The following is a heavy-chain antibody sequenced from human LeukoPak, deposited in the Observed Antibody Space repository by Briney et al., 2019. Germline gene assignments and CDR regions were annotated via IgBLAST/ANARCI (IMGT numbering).Heavy chain of an antibody. V-gene: IGHV4-4*07. CDR3: ARTMYYYGSGSYFFDY. CDR2: IYTSGST. D-gene: IGHD3-10*01. J-gene: IGHJ4*02. Sequence: SETLSLTCTVSGGSISSYYWSWIRQPAGKGLEWIGRIYTSGSTNYNPSLKSRVTMSVDTSKDQFSLKLSSVTAADTAVYYCARTMYYYGSGSYFFDYWGQGTLVTVSS. CDR1: GGSISSYY.